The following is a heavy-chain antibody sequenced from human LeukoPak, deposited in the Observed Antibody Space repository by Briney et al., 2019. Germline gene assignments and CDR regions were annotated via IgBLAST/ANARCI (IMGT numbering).Heavy chain of an antibody. J-gene: IGHJ6*03. CDR2: ISAYNGNT. Sequence: ASVKVSCKASGYTFTSYGISWVRQAPGQGLEWMGWISAYNGNTNYAQKLQGRVTMTTDTSTSTAYMELRSLRSDDTAAYYCARAPYYDILTGYPRRDYYYMDVWGKGTTVTISS. V-gene: IGHV1-18*01. CDR3: ARAPYYDILTGYPRRDYYYMDV. CDR1: GYTFTSYG. D-gene: IGHD3-9*01.